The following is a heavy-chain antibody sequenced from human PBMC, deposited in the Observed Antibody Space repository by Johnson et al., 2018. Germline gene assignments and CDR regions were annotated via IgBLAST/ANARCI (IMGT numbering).Heavy chain of an antibody. J-gene: IGHJ6*03. CDR3: ARDSKSIYYYMDV. D-gene: IGHD2-2*01. V-gene: IGHV1-69*04. CDR1: GGTFSSYT. CDR2: IIPILGIA. Sequence: QVQLVQSGAEVKKPGSSXKVSCKASGGTFSSYTISWVRQAPGQGLEWMGRIIPILGIANYAQKFQGRVTITADKSTSTAYMELSSLRSEDTAVYYCARDSKSIYYYMDVWGKGTTFTVFS.